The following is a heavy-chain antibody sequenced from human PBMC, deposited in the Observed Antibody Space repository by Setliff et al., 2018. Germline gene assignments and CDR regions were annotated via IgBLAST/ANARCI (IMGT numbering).Heavy chain of an antibody. CDR3: AGGYPSYFDY. V-gene: IGHV3-23*01. CDR1: GFTFSNYA. J-gene: IGHJ4*02. Sequence: PGESLKISCVASGFTFSNYAMAWVRQAPGKGLEWVSAISGSGDSTYYADSVKGRFTISRDNSKNTLYLQLNSLRAEDTAIYYCAGGYPSYFDYWGQGTLVTVSS. D-gene: IGHD3-22*01. CDR2: ISGSGDST.